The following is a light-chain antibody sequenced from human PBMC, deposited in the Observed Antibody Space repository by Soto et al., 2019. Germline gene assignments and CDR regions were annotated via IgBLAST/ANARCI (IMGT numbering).Light chain of an antibody. J-gene: IGKJ5*01. CDR3: QHSSNWPPIT. CDR2: DAS. Sequence: EIVLTQSPATLSLSPGERATLSCRASQSLSRFLVWYQQKPGQAPRLLIYDASHRATGIPARFSGSGSGTDFTLTISSLEPEDFAVYYCQHSSNWPPITFGQGTRLEI. CDR1: QSLSRF. V-gene: IGKV3-11*01.